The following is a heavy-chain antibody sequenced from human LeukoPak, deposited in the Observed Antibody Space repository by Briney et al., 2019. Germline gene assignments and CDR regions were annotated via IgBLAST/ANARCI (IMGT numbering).Heavy chain of an antibody. CDR2: IKSKTDGGTT. CDR1: GFTFSNAS. V-gene: IGHV3-15*01. J-gene: IGHJ1*01. CDR3: TTPPLLRFLEWLPHFQH. D-gene: IGHD3-3*01. Sequence: GGSLRLSCAASGFTFSNASMSWVRQAPGKGLEWVGRIKSKTDGGTTDYAAPVKGRFTISRDDSKNTLYLQMNSLKTEDTAVYYCTTPPLLRFLEWLPHFQHWGQGTLVTVSS.